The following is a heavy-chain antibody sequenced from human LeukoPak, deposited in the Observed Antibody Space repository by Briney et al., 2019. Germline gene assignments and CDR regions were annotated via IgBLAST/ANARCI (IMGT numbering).Heavy chain of an antibody. CDR2: ISGSGGST. CDR3: AARRASTYCTWFDN. J-gene: IGHJ4*02. Sequence: PGGSLRLSCAASGFTFSSYAMSWVRQAAGKGLEWVSGISGSGGSTYYADSVKGRFTISRDNSKNTLYLQMNSLRAEDTAVYYCAARRASTYCTWFDNWGQGTLVTVSS. CDR1: GFTFSSYA. V-gene: IGHV3-23*01. D-gene: IGHD2-8*01.